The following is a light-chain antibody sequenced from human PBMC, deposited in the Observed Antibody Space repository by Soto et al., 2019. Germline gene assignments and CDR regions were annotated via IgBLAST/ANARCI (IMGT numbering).Light chain of an antibody. CDR1: QSVGSN. J-gene: IGKJ2*01. Sequence: EIVMTQSPATLSVSPGERATLSCRASQSVGSNLAWYQQKHGQSPRLLIYGASTRATGISARFSGSGSGTEFTLTISSLQSEDFAIYYCQKYNNWPYTFGQGTKLEIK. CDR3: QKYNNWPYT. V-gene: IGKV3-15*01. CDR2: GAS.